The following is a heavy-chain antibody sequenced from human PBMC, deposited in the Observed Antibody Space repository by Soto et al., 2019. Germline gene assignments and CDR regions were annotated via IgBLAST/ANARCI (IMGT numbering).Heavy chain of an antibody. CDR2: ISYDGSNK. J-gene: IGHJ6*02. D-gene: IGHD6-19*01. Sequence: ESGGGMVQPGRSLRLSCAASGFTFSSYGMHWVRQAPGKGLEWVAVISYDGSNKYYADSVKGRFTISRDNSKNTLYLQMNSLRAEDTAVYYCAKDLSSDYYYYGMDVWGQGTTVTVSS. CDR3: AKDLSSDYYYYGMDV. V-gene: IGHV3-30*18. CDR1: GFTFSSYG.